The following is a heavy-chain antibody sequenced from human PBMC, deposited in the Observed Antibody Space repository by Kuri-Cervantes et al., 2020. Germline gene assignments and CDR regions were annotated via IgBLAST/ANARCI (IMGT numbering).Heavy chain of an antibody. J-gene: IGHJ3*02. CDR3: ARIHDSSGYGPLGAFDI. V-gene: IGHV2-26*01. CDR1: GLSLSNARMG. CDR2: IFTNDEK. D-gene: IGHD3-22*01. Sequence: SGPTLVKPTKTRTLSSTVSGLSLSNARMGVSWVRQPPGKALEWLAHIFTNDEKSYSTSLESRLTISKDTSKNQVVLTMTNMDPVDTATYYCARIHDSSGYGPLGAFDICGQGTMVTVSS.